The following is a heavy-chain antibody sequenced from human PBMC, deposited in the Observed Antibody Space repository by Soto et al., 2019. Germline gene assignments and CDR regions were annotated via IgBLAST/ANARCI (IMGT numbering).Heavy chain of an antibody. CDR3: AREGSYSAYNFAHGIQLWSFDF. V-gene: IGHV4-4*07. J-gene: IGHJ4*02. Sequence: SEPLSRTCTVSGGSINTFYWSWVRQPAGKGLEWIGRIFSSGSTSFNPSLESRVAMSVDTSKNHFSLNLSSVTAADMAVYYCAREGSYSAYNFAHGIQLWSFDFWGQGALVTVSS. D-gene: IGHD5-12*01. CDR1: GGSINTFY. CDR2: IFSSGST.